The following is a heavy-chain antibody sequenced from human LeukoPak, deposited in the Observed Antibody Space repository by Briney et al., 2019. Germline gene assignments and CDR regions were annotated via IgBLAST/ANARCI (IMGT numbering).Heavy chain of an antibody. V-gene: IGHV4-34*01. J-gene: IGHJ4*02. Sequence: SETLSLTCAVYGGSFSGYYWSWIRQPPGKGLEWIGEINHSGSTNYNPSLKSRVTISVDTSKNQFSLKLSSVTAADTAVYHCARDGVAGGFDYWGQGTLVTVSS. D-gene: IGHD6-19*01. CDR2: INHSGST. CDR3: ARDGVAGGFDY. CDR1: GGSFSGYY.